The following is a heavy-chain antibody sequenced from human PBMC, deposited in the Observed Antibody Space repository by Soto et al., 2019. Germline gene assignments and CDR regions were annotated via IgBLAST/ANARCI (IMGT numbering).Heavy chain of an antibody. CDR2: IYYSGST. CDR3: ARDSGYQSGIDY. Sequence: SETLSLTCTVSGGSITSGDFFWSWLRQHPGKGLEWIGYIYYSGSTYYNSSLKSRVIISVDTSKNQFSLKLSSVTAADMAVYYCARDSGYQSGIDYWGQGTLVTVSS. D-gene: IGHD5-12*01. CDR1: GGSITSGDFF. J-gene: IGHJ4*02. V-gene: IGHV4-31*03.